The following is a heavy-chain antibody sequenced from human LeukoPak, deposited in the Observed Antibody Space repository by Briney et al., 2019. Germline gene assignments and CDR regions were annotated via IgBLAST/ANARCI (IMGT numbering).Heavy chain of an antibody. CDR3: ARGGSFTIFGVVFDGFDY. V-gene: IGHV3-7*01. Sequence: GGSLRLSCAASGFTFSSYWMSWVRQAPGKGLGWMANIKQDGSEKYYVDSVKGRFTISRDNAKNSLYLQMSSLRAEDTAVYYCARGGSFTIFGVVFDGFDYWGQGTLVTVSS. CDR2: IKQDGSEK. D-gene: IGHD3-3*01. J-gene: IGHJ4*02. CDR1: GFTFSSYW.